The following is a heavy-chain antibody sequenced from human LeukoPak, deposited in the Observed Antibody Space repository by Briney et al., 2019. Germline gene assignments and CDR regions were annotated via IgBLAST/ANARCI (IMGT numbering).Heavy chain of an antibody. CDR2: IYTSGST. Sequence: SETLSLTCTVSGGSISSSSYYWGWIRQPPGKGLEWIGRIYTSGSTNYNPSLKSRVTISVDTSKNQFSLKLSSVTAADTAVYYCARVYYDILTGYYSALWGRGPLVTVSS. CDR1: GGSISSSSYY. CDR3: ARVYYDILTGYYSAL. D-gene: IGHD3-9*01. V-gene: IGHV4-39*07. J-gene: IGHJ2*01.